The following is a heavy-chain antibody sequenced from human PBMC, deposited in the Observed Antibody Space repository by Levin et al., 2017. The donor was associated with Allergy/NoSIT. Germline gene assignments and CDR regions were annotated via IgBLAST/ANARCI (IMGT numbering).Heavy chain of an antibody. D-gene: IGHD3-3*01. CDR3: AKYRQRITIFGVVRNLDY. CDR2: ISGSGGST. CDR1: GFTFSSYA. J-gene: IGHJ4*02. V-gene: IGHV3-23*01. Sequence: GESLKISCAASGFTFSSYAMSWVRQAPGKGLEWVSAISGSGGSTYYADSVKGRFTISRDNSKNTLYLQMNSLRAEDTAVYYCAKYRQRITIFGVVRNLDYWGQGTLVTVSS.